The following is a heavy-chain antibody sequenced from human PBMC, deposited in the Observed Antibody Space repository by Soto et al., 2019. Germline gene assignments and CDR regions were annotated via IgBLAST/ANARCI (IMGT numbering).Heavy chain of an antibody. CDR1: GGSISSGGYY. D-gene: IGHD3-16*01. Sequence: QVQLQESGPGLVKPSQTLSLTCTVSGGSISSGGYYWSWIRQHPGKGLEWIGYIYYSGSTYYNPSLKSGFTISVDTSKNQFSLKLSSVTAADTAVYYCARGGGRRGIFDYWGQGTLVTVSS. CDR3: ARGGGRRGIFDY. V-gene: IGHV4-31*03. J-gene: IGHJ4*02. CDR2: IYYSGST.